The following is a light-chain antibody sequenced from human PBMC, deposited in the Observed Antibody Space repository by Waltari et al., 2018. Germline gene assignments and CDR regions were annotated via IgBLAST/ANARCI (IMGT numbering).Light chain of an antibody. V-gene: IGKV3-11*01. CDR3: QQRRTWPLT. CDR1: HSVSNL. CDR2: DAS. J-gene: IGKJ4*01. Sequence: EVVLTQSPATLSLSPGERATLSCRASHSVSNLLAWYQQKPGQAPRFLIYDASNTATGIPARFSGSGSGTDFTLTISSLEPEDFAVYYCQQRRTWPLTFGGGTTVEI.